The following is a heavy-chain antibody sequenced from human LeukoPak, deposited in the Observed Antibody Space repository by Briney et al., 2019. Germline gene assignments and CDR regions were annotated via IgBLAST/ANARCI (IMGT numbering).Heavy chain of an antibody. CDR3: AKRVNFGSGSYSKASYYFDY. J-gene: IGHJ4*02. D-gene: IGHD3-10*01. V-gene: IGHV3-23*01. CDR2: VSGSGGST. CDR1: GFTFSSYA. Sequence: GGSLRLSCAASGFTFSSYAMSWVRQAPGKGLEWVSTVSGSGGSTYYADSVKGRFTISRDNSKNTLYLQMNSLRAEDTAVFYCAKRVNFGSGSYSKASYYFDYWGQGTLVTVSS.